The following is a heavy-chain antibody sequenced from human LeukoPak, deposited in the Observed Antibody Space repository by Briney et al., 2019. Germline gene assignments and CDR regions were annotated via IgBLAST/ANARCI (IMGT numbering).Heavy chain of an antibody. J-gene: IGHJ4*02. Sequence: PSETLSLTCTVSGGSISSYYWSWIRQPPGKGLEWIGYICYSGSTNYNPSLKSRVTISVDTSKNQFSLKLSSVTAADTAVYYRARLEYYDSSGYYSGYWGQGTLVTVSS. CDR2: ICYSGST. CDR3: ARLEYYDSSGYYSGY. CDR1: GGSISSYY. D-gene: IGHD3-22*01. V-gene: IGHV4-59*08.